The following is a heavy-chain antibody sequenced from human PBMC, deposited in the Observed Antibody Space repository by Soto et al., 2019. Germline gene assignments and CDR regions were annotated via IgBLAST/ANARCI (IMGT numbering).Heavy chain of an antibody. CDR1: GYTFTSYG. J-gene: IGHJ6*02. V-gene: IGHV1-18*01. CDR2: ISAYNGNT. D-gene: IGHD2-2*01. CDR3: ARSQDSSTSLEIYYYYYYGMDV. Sequence: ASVKVSCKASGYTFTSYGISWVRQAPGQGLEWMGWISAYNGNTNYAQKLQGRVTMTTDTSTSTAYMELRSLRSDDTAVYYCARSQDSSTSLEIYYYYYYGMDVWGQGTKVTVSS.